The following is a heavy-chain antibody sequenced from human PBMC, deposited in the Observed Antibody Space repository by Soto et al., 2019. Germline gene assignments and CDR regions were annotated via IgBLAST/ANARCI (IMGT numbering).Heavy chain of an antibody. CDR2: INAANGDT. CDR1: GYTFTSYG. J-gene: IGHJ5*02. Sequence: ASVKVSCKAPGYTFTSYGIHWVRQAPGQRLEWMGWINAANGDTKYSPKFQGRVTITRDTSASTAYMELSSLRSEDTAVYYCVRRHVSATGIDWFDPWGQGTLVTVSS. CDR3: VRRHVSATGIDWFDP. D-gene: IGHD6-13*01. V-gene: IGHV1-3*01.